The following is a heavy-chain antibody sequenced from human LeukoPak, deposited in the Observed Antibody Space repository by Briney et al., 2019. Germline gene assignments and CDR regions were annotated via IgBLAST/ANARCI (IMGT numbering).Heavy chain of an antibody. CDR2: INHSGST. Sequence: SETLSLTCAVYGGSFSGYYWSWIRQPPGKGLEWIGEINHSGSTNYNPSLKSRVTISVDTSKNQFSLKLSSVTAADTAVYYCARHSTFSGVVIIKGIDYWGQGTLVTVSS. J-gene: IGHJ4*02. D-gene: IGHD3-3*01. CDR3: ARHSTFSGVVIIKGIDY. V-gene: IGHV4-34*01. CDR1: GGSFSGYY.